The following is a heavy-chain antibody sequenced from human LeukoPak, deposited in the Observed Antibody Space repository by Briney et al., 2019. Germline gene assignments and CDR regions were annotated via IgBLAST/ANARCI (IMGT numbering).Heavy chain of an antibody. CDR2: IFHTGST. CDR1: GDSISSGAYS. CDR3: ARELWFANAPGSWLDP. D-gene: IGHD3-10*01. V-gene: IGHV4-30-2*01. J-gene: IGHJ5*02. Sequence: SQTLSLTCVVSGDSISSGAYSWSWIRQPPGKGLEWIGYIFHTGSTFYNPSLKSRLAISVDNSKNQFSLRLSSVTAADTAVYYCARELWFANAPGSWLDPWGQGTLVTVSS.